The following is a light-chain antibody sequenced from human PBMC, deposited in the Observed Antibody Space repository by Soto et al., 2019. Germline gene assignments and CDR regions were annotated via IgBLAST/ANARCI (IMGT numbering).Light chain of an antibody. J-gene: IGKJ1*01. Sequence: EIVMTQSPATLSMSPGERATLSCRASQSVSSFLAWYQQKPGQAPRLLIYGASTRATGIPARFSGSGSGTEFTLTISSLQSEDFAVYYCQQYSNWPSWTFGQGTKVDIK. CDR1: QSVSSF. CDR3: QQYSNWPSWT. V-gene: IGKV3-15*01. CDR2: GAS.